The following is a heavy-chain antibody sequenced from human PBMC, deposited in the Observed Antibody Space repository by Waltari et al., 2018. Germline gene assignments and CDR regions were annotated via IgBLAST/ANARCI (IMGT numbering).Heavy chain of an antibody. D-gene: IGHD4-17*01. CDR3: ARDSDYGGAFDI. J-gene: IGHJ3*02. CDR2: IYTSGST. Sequence: QVQLQESGPGLVKPSQTLSLTCTVSGGSISSGSYYWSWIRQPAGKGLEWIGRIYTSGSTNYNPSLKSRVTISVDTSKNQFSLKLSSVTAADTAVYYCARDSDYGGAFDIWGQGTMVTVSS. CDR1: GGSISSGSYY. V-gene: IGHV4-61*02.